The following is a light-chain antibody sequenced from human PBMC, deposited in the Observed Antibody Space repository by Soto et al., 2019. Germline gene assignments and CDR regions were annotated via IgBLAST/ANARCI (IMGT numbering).Light chain of an antibody. Sequence: QSVLTQPPSLSVAPGQRVTISCTGSSSNIGAGYDVHWYQQLPGTAPKLLIYGNSNRPSGVPDRFSGSKSGTSASLAITGLQAEDEADYYCQSYDSSLSDSYVFGTGTKVTVL. CDR1: SSNIGAGYD. CDR2: GNS. V-gene: IGLV1-40*01. J-gene: IGLJ1*01. CDR3: QSYDSSLSDSYV.